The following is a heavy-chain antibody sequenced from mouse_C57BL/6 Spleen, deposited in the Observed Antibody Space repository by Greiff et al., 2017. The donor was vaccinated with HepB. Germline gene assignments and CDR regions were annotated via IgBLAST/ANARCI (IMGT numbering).Heavy chain of an antibody. D-gene: IGHD2-12*01. Sequence: DVMLVESGGDLVKPGGSLKLSCAASGFTFSSYGMSWVRQTPDKRLEWVATISSGGSYTYYPDSVKGRFTISRDNAKNTLYLQMSSLKSEDTAMYYCARPHDDGVYDAMDYWGQGTSVTVSS. CDR2: ISSGGSYT. J-gene: IGHJ4*01. CDR3: ARPHDDGVYDAMDY. CDR1: GFTFSSYG. V-gene: IGHV5-6*02.